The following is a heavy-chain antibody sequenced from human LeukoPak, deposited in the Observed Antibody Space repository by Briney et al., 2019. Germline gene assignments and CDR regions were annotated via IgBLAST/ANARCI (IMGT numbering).Heavy chain of an antibody. D-gene: IGHD4-17*01. CDR3: ARGHTAVTRHFDF. CDR1: GFTVSSDS. CDR2: IYSGGST. V-gene: IGHV3-53*01. Sequence: PGGSLRLSCTVSGFTVSSDSMSWVRQAPGKGLEWVSFIYSGGSTHYSDSVKGRFTISRDDAKNLLYLDVNSLRAEDTAVYYCARGHTAVTRHFDFWGQGTPVTVSS. J-gene: IGHJ4*02.